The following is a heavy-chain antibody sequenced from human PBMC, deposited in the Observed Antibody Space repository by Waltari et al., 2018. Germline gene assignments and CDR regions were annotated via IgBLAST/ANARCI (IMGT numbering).Heavy chain of an antibody. CDR3: ASYGDLRFDY. Sequence: QVQLQESGPGLVKPSETLSLTCTVSGGSISSHYWRWSRQPPGKGLEWIGYIYYSGSTNYNPSLKSRVTISVDTSKNQFSLKLSSVTAADTSVYYCASYGDLRFDYWGQGTLVTVSS. CDR2: IYYSGST. D-gene: IGHD4-17*01. V-gene: IGHV4-59*11. CDR1: GGSISSHY. J-gene: IGHJ4*02.